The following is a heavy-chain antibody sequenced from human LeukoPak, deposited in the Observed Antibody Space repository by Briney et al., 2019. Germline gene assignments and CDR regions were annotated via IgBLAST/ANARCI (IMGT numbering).Heavy chain of an antibody. Sequence: GGSLRLSCTASGFTFSDYWMTWVRQAPGKEPEWVANIKQDGSQRYYVDSVRGRSTISRDNAKNSLFLQMNGLRAEDTAVYYCARRGGSSSRRSPIDYWGQGTLVTVSS. J-gene: IGHJ4*02. CDR3: ARRGGSSSRRSPIDY. CDR1: GFTFSDYW. D-gene: IGHD6-6*01. CDR2: IKQDGSQR. V-gene: IGHV3-7*01.